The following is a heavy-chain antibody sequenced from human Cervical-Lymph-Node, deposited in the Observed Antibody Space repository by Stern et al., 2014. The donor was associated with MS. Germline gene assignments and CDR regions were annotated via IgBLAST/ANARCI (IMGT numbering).Heavy chain of an antibody. V-gene: IGHV3-64*01. D-gene: IGHD2-21*02. CDR2: ISSNGGST. J-gene: IGHJ2*01. Sequence: EVQLVESGGGLVQPGGSLRLSCAASGFTFSSYAMHWVRQAPGKGLEYVSVISSNGGSTYYAKSVKGRFVISRDNSKNTLYLHMGSLRVEDMAVYYCARGVTYCGGDCYGWYFDLWGRGTLVTVSS. CDR3: ARGVTYCGGDCYGWYFDL. CDR1: GFTFSSYA.